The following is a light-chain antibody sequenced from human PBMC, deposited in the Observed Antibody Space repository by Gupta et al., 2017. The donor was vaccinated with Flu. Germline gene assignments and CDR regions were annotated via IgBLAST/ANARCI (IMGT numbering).Light chain of an antibody. CDR1: SSNIGSNT. CDR3: AAWDDSRNGGV. CDR2: SNN. J-gene: IGLJ1*01. V-gene: IGLV1-44*01. Sequence: QSVLTPPPSASGTPGPRVTISCSGSSSNIGSNTVHWYQQLPGTAPKLLIYSNNQRTSGVPERFSGSKCGTSATLAISGLQSEDEADYYCAAWDDSRNGGVFGTGTKVTVL.